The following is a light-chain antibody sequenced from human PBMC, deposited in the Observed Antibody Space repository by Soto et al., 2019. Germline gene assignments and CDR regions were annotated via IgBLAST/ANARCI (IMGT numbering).Light chain of an antibody. J-gene: IGKJ1*01. CDR1: QNIRTF. V-gene: IGKV3-11*01. Sequence: EVVLTQSPATLSLSPGERATLSCRASQNIRTFLDWYQQKPGKAPRLLIYGASNRATGIPARFSGSGSGTDFTLTISSLESEDFAVYYCQQHSHWPPWTFGQGTRVEI. CDR3: QQHSHWPPWT. CDR2: GAS.